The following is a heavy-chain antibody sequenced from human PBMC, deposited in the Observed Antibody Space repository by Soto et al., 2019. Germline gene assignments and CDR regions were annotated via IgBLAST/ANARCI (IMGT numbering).Heavy chain of an antibody. V-gene: IGHV1-18*04. CDR1: GYTFTSYG. CDR2: ISAYNGNT. CDR3: ARGPAVLTGYQNYFDY. D-gene: IGHD3-9*01. Sequence: ASVKVSCKASGYTFTSYGISWVRQAPGQGLEWMGWISAYNGNTNYAQKLQGRVTMTTDTSTSTAYMELSRLRSDDTAVYYCARGPAVLTGYQNYFDYWGQGTLVTVSS. J-gene: IGHJ4*02.